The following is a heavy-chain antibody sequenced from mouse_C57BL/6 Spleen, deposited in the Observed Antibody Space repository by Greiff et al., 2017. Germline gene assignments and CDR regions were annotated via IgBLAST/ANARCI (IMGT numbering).Heavy chain of an antibody. J-gene: IGHJ2*01. CDR2: IDPETGGT. V-gene: IGHV1-15*01. D-gene: IGHD2-1*01. CDR3: TIYYGNYFDY. CDR1: GYTFTDYE. Sequence: QVQLKESGAELVRPGASVTLSCKASGYTFTDYEMHWVKQTPVHGLEWIGAIDPETGGTAYNQKFKGKAILTADKSSSTAYMELRSLTSEDSAVYYCTIYYGNYFDYWGQATTLTVSS.